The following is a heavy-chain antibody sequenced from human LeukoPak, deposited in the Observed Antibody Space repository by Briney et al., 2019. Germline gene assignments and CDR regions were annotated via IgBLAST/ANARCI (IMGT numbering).Heavy chain of an antibody. CDR3: ARGNFKGYSYGRTRGRYNWFDP. CDR1: GGSISSTSYY. Sequence: SETLSLTCTVSGGSISSTSYYWGWIRQPPGKGLAWIGSIYYSGSTNYNPSLKSRVTISVDTSKNQFSLKLSSVTAADTAVYYCARGNFKGYSYGRTRGRYNWFDPWGQGTLVTVSS. V-gene: IGHV4-39*07. J-gene: IGHJ5*02. CDR2: IYYSGST. D-gene: IGHD5-18*01.